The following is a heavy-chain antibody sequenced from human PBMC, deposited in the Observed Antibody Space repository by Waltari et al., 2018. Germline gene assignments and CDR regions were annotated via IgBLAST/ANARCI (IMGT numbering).Heavy chain of an antibody. V-gene: IGHV1-69*01. CDR3: AGGRHYGSGSYPH. CDR1: GGTFSSYA. J-gene: IGHJ4*02. Sequence: QVQLVQSGAEVKKPGSSVKVSCKASGGTFSSYAISWVRQAPGQGLEWMGGIISIFGKANDAQKFQGRVAMTADETTSTAYMELSSLRSEDTAVYYCAGGRHYGSGSYPHWGQGTLVTVSS. D-gene: IGHD3-10*01. CDR2: IISIFGKA.